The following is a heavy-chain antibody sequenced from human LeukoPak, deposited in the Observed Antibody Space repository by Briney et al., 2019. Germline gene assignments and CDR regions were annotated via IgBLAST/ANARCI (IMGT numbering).Heavy chain of an antibody. CDR1: GFTVSSNY. J-gene: IGHJ5*02. V-gene: IGHV3-66*01. D-gene: IGHD3-10*01. Sequence: GGSLRLSCAASGFTVSSNYMSWVRQAPGKGLEWLAVIYSSGSTYYADSVKDRFTISRDNSKNTLYLQMNSLRAEDTAVYYCATYYYGSGSYYNRNWFDPWGQGTLVTVSS. CDR3: ATYYYGSGSYYNRNWFDP. CDR2: IYSSGST.